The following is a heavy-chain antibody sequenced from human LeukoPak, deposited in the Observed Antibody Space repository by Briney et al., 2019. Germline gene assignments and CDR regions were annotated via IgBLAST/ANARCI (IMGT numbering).Heavy chain of an antibody. CDR2: IYYSGTT. CDR1: GGSITSSSYY. CDR3: ARLPHSTYDSSGYFDY. V-gene: IGHV4-39*01. J-gene: IGHJ4*02. Sequence: SETLSLTCTVSGGSITSSSYYWGWIRQPPGKGLEWIGTIYYSGTTYYNPSLRSRVTISVDTSKNQFSLKLSSVTAADTAVYYCARLPHSTYDSSGYFDYWGQGTLVTVSS. D-gene: IGHD3-22*01.